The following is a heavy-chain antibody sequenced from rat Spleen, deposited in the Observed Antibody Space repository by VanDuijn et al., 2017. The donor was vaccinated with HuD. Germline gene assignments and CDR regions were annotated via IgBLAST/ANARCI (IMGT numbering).Heavy chain of an antibody. CDR3: TRKAVAAIPYYFDY. V-gene: IGHV5-46*01. CDR1: GFTFSSFP. CDR2: ISPSGGGT. D-gene: IGHD1-2*01. Sequence: EVQLVESGGGLVQPGGSMKLSCAASGFTFSSFPMAWVRQAPTKGLEWVATISPSGGGTYYRDSVKGRFTISRDIAKSTLYLQMNSLRSEDTATYDCTRKAVAAIPYYFDYWGQGVMVTVSS. J-gene: IGHJ2*01.